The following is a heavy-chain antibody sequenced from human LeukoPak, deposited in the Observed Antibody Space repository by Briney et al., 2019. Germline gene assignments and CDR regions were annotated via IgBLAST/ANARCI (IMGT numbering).Heavy chain of an antibody. CDR3: ARGRSYYGFDY. V-gene: IGHV4-39*07. CDR1: GGSISTSSYY. J-gene: IGHJ4*02. D-gene: IGHD1-26*01. CDR2: IFYSGST. Sequence: SETLSLTCTVSGGSISTSSYYWGWVRQPPGKGLEWIGNIFYSGSTYYSPSLKSRVTISVDTSKNQFSLKLSSVTAADTAVYYCARGRSYYGFDYWGQGTLVTVSS.